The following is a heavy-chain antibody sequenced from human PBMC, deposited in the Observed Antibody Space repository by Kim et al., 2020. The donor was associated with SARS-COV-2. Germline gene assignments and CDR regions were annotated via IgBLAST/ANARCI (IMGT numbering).Heavy chain of an antibody. D-gene: IGHD3-22*01. CDR3: ARDQSRVTLIGVVRYGMDV. V-gene: IGHV3-48*04. CDR2: ISSSSSTI. J-gene: IGHJ6*02. Sequence: GGSLRLSCAASGFTFNSYNMNWVRQAPGKGLEWVSYISSSSSTIFYVDSMKGRFTISRDNAKNSLYLQMDSLRAEDTAVYYCARDQSRVTLIGVVRYGMDVWGQGTTVTVSS. CDR1: GFTFNSYN.